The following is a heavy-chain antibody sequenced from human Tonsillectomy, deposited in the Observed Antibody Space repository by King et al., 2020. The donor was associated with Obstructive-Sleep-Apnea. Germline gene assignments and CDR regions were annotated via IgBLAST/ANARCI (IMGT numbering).Heavy chain of an antibody. D-gene: IGHD3-22*01. CDR2: IWYDGSNK. V-gene: IGHV3-33*01. J-gene: IGHJ6*02. Sequence: VQLVESGGGVVQPGRSLRLSCAASGFTFSSYGMHWVRQAPGKGLEWVAVIWYDGSNKYYADSVKGRFTISRDNSKNTLYLQMNSLRAEDTAVDYCARDPDSSGYYYPLYYYYGMDVWGQGTTVTVSS. CDR1: GFTFSSYG. CDR3: ARDPDSSGYYYPLYYYYGMDV.